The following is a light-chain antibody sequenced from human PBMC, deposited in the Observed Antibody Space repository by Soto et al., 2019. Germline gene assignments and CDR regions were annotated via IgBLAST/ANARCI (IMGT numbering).Light chain of an antibody. CDR3: ASWDDSLSVPI. CDR1: RSGIGSNY. V-gene: IGLV1-47*01. J-gene: IGLJ2*01. CDR2: RND. Sequence: QSVLTQPPSASGTPGQRVTISCSGSRSGIGSNYVYWYQQLPGMAPKLLIYRNDQRPSGVPDRISGSKSGTSASLAIIGLRSEDEADYYCASWDDSLSVPIFGGGTKLTVL.